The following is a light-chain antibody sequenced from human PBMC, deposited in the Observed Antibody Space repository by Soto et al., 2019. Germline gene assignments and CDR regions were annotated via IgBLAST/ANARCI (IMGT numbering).Light chain of an antibody. Sequence: QLVLTQPPSASGTPGQRVTISASGSSSNIGSNPVSWYQQRPGTAPKLLIYDNDERPSGVPVRFSGSKSATSASLAISGLQSEDEGDYYCATWDDSRNGYVFGPGTKVTVL. CDR1: SSNIGSNP. J-gene: IGLJ1*01. CDR3: ATWDDSRNGYV. V-gene: IGLV1-44*01. CDR2: DND.